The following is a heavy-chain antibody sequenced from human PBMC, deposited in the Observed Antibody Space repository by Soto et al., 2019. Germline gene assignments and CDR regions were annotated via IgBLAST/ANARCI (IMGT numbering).Heavy chain of an antibody. V-gene: IGHV4-31*03. Sequence: PSETLSLTCTVSGDSISNGAYYWGWIRQHPGKGPEWIGYIYYSGSAYYNPSLKSRITISLDTSKNQFSLNLSSVTAADTAVYYSERDSHTFRFDSWGQGTLVTVSS. CDR1: GDSISNGAYY. D-gene: IGHD3-16*01. CDR2: IYYSGSA. CDR3: ERDSHTFRFDS. J-gene: IGHJ5*01.